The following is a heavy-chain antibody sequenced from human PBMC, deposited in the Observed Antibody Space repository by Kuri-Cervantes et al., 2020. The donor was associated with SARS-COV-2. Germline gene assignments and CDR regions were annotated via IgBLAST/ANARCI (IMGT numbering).Heavy chain of an antibody. CDR2: INDSGST. J-gene: IGHJ6*02. V-gene: IGHV4-34*01. D-gene: IGHD1-7*01. CDR3: ARMRLELLSPYYYGMDV. CDR1: GGSFSGYY. Sequence: SETLSLTCAVYGGSFSGYYWSWIRQPPGKGLEWIGEINDSGSTNYNPSLKSRVTISVDTSNKQFSLKLSSVTAADTAVYYCARMRLELLSPYYYGMDVWGQGTTVTVSS.